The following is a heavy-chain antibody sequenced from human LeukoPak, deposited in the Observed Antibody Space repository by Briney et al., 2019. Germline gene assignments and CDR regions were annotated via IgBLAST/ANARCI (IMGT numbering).Heavy chain of an antibody. D-gene: IGHD4-23*01. CDR1: GFTFSSYG. CDR2: IWYDGSNK. V-gene: IGHV3-33*06. CDR3: EKPDYGGRPYYFDY. J-gene: IGHJ4*02. Sequence: GRSLRLSCAASGFTFSSYGMHWVRQAPGKGLEWVAVIWYDGSNKYYADSVKGRFTISRDNSKNTLYLQMNSLRAEDTAVYYCEKPDYGGRPYYFDYWGQGTLVTVSS.